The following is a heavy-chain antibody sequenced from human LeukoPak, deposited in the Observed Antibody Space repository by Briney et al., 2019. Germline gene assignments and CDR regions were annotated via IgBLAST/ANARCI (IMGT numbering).Heavy chain of an antibody. V-gene: IGHV1-3*01. J-gene: IGHJ4*02. D-gene: IGHD6-19*01. Sequence: ASVKVSCKASGYTFNASTIHWLRQAPGQRFEWMGWIDADNGDTSYSQNLQGRVTISRDTSARTVYMELSSLRSEDTAAYYCARGSTSDWPLDHWGQETLVTISP. CDR2: IDADNGDT. CDR3: ARGSTSDWPLDH. CDR1: GYTFNAST.